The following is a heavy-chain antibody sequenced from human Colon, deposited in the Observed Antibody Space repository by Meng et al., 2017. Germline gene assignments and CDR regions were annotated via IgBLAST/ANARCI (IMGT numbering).Heavy chain of an antibody. Sequence: SCEASGFAFSDAWMSWVRQAPGKGLEWVGRVRSKPAGGITEYAAPVKGRFIISRDDSKNTMFLQMNSLKSEDTAVYFCTTTYGTGPWGQGTLVTVSS. J-gene: IGHJ5*02. D-gene: IGHD1-1*01. CDR1: GFAFSDAW. CDR2: VRSKPAGGIT. CDR3: TTTYGTGP. V-gene: IGHV3-15*01.